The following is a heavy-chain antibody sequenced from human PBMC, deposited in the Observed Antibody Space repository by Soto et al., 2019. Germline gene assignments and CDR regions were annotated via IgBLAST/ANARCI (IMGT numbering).Heavy chain of an antibody. D-gene: IGHD6-6*01. V-gene: IGHV4-31*03. Sequence: SETLSLTCTVSGGSISSGGYYWSWIRQHPGKGLEWIGYIYYSGGTYYNPSLKSRVTISVDTSKNQFSLKLSSVTAADTAVYYCASIAARPQYYYYYGMDVWGQGTTVTVSS. CDR1: GGSISSGGYY. CDR2: IYYSGGT. CDR3: ASIAARPQYYYYYGMDV. J-gene: IGHJ6*02.